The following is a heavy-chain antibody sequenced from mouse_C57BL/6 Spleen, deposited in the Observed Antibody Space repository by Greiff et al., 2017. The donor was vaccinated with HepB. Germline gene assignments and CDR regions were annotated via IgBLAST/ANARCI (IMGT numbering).Heavy chain of an antibody. J-gene: IGHJ1*03. CDR2: IDPETGGT. Sequence: QVQLKQSGAELVRPGASVTLSCKASGYTFTDYEMHWVKQTPVHGLEWIGAIDPETGGTAYNQKFKGKAILTADKSSSTAYMELRSLTSEDSAVYYCTNYGSSYEYFDVWGTGTTVTVSS. CDR3: TNYGSSYEYFDV. D-gene: IGHD1-1*01. V-gene: IGHV1-15*01. CDR1: GYTFTDYE.